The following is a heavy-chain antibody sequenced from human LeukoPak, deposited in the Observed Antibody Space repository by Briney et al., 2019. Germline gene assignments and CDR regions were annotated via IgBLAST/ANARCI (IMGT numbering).Heavy chain of an antibody. V-gene: IGHV3-74*01. CDR2: INSDGSST. CDR1: GFTFSSYS. CDR3: ARAERGYSSSWPYY. D-gene: IGHD6-13*01. J-gene: IGHJ4*02. Sequence: GGSLRLSCAASGFTFSSYSMNWVRQAPGKGLVWVSRINSDGSSTSYADSVKGRFTISRDNAKNTLYLQVNSLRAEDTAVYYCARAERGYSSSWPYYWGQGTLVTVSS.